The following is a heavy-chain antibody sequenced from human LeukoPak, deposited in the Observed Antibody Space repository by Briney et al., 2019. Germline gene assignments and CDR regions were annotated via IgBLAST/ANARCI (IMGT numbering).Heavy chain of an antibody. D-gene: IGHD5-12*01. CDR1: GGSISSGSYY. CDR3: ASSGYSGYAFDY. V-gene: IGHV4-61*01. Sequence: SETLSLTCAVSGGSISSGSYYWSWIRQPPGKGLEWIGYIYYSGSTNYNPSLKSRVTISVDTSKNQFSLKLSSVTAADTAVYYCASSGYSGYAFDYWGQGTLVTVSS. CDR2: IYYSGST. J-gene: IGHJ4*02.